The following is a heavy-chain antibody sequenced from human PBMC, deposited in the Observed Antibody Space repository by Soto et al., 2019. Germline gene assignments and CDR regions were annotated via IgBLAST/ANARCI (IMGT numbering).Heavy chain of an antibody. CDR2: ISSSGSTI. D-gene: IGHD3-22*01. V-gene: IGHV3-48*03. CDR1: GFTFSSYE. J-gene: IGHJ4*02. Sequence: PGGSLRLSCAASGFTFSSYEMNWVRQAPGKGLEWVSYISSSGSTIYYADSVKGRFTISRDNAKNSLYLQMNSLRAEDTAVYYCARDQIPGLGYYDSSGYYDYWGQGTLVTVSS. CDR3: ARDQIPGLGYYDSSGYYDY.